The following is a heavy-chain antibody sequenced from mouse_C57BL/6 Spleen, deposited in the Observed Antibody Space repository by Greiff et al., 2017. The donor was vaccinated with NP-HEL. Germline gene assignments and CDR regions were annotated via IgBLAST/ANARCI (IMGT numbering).Heavy chain of an antibody. CDR1: GFTFSSYG. Sequence: EVMLVESGGDLVKPGGSLKLSCAASGFTFSSYGMSWVRQTPDKRLEWVATISSGGSYTYYPDSVKGRFTISRDNAKNTLYLQMSSLKSEDTAMYYCARRTITTVVATDYYAMDYWGQGTSVTVSS. CDR2: ISSGGSYT. D-gene: IGHD1-1*01. V-gene: IGHV5-6*02. J-gene: IGHJ4*01. CDR3: ARRTITTVVATDYYAMDY.